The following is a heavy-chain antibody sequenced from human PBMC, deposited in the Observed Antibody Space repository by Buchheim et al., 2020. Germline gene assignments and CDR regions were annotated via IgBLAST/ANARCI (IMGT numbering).Heavy chain of an antibody. J-gene: IGHJ4*02. D-gene: IGHD2-2*01. CDR1: GGSFSGYY. Sequence: QVQLQQWGAGLLKPSETLSLTCAAYGGSFSGYYWSWIRQPPGKGLEWIGEINHSGSTNYNPSLKSRVTISVDTSKNQFSLMRWSVTAANTAVYYGARGRGILVVPDYWGQGTL. CDR3: ARGRGILVVPDY. V-gene: IGHV4-34*01. CDR2: INHSGST.